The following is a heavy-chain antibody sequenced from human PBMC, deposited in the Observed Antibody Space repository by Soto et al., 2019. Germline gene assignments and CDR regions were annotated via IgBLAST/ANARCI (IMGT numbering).Heavy chain of an antibody. V-gene: IGHV4-30-2*01. J-gene: IGHJ5*02. CDR1: GGSISSCGYS. Sequence: SETLSLTCAVSGGSISSCGYSWSWIRQPPGKGLEWIGYIYHSGSTYYNPSLKSRVTISVDRSKNQFSLRLSSVTAADTAVYYCTGAYYDIDGYMRDPWGQGTSVTVSS. D-gene: IGHD3-22*01. CDR2: IYHSGST. CDR3: TGAYYDIDGYMRDP.